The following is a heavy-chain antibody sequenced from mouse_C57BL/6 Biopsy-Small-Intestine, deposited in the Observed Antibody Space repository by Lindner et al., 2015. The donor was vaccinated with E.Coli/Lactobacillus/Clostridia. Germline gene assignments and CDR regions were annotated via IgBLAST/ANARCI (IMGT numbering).Heavy chain of an antibody. J-gene: IGHJ3*01. Sequence: VQLQESGAELVRPGASVELSCTASGFNIKDYYMHWVKQRPGRGLEWIGRIDPNSGGPYYNEKFKSKATLTVDRPSSTAYMQLSSLTSEDSAVYYCASQGFAYWGQGTLVTVSA. CDR3: ASQGFAY. CDR2: IDPNSGGP. CDR1: GFNIKDYY. V-gene: IGHV1-72*01.